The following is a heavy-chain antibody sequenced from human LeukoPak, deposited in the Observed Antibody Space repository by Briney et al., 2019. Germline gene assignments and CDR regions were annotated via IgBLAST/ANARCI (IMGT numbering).Heavy chain of an antibody. J-gene: IGHJ4*02. CDR1: GGSISSTSYY. Sequence: PSETLSLTYTVSGGSISSTSYYWGWIRQPPGKGLESIAVIHYSGITNYNPSLKSRVTISVDTSKNQFSLKLSSVTAADTAVYYCAREYCSGGSCYHDYWGQGTLVTVSS. CDR2: IHYSGIT. CDR3: AREYCSGGSCYHDY. V-gene: IGHV4-39*07. D-gene: IGHD2-15*01.